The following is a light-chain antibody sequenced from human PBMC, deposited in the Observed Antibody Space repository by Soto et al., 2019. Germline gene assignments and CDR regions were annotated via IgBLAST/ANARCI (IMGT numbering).Light chain of an antibody. V-gene: IGKV1-9*01. CDR3: QQLNSYPPYT. CDR2: AAS. Sequence: QLTQSPSSLSASVGDRVTITCRASQGISSYLAWYQQKPGKAPKLLIYAASTLQSGVPSRFSGSGSGTDFTLTISSLQHEDFAAYYCQQLNSYPPYTFGQGTKLEIK. J-gene: IGKJ2*01. CDR1: QGISSY.